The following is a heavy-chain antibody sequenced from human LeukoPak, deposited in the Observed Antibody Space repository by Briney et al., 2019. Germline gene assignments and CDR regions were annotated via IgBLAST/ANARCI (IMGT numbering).Heavy chain of an antibody. J-gene: IGHJ5*02. V-gene: IGHV4-4*07. CDR1: GGSISNYY. Sequence: PSETLSLTCTVSGGSISNYYWSWIRQPAGKGLEWIGRMYTRGNSNYNPSLKRRVTISLDTSKNQFSLKLTSVTAADTAVYYCARGRGYSSTWSRPPNWFDPWGQGTLVTVSS. D-gene: IGHD6-13*01. CDR3: ARGRGYSSTWSRPPNWFDP. CDR2: MYTRGNS.